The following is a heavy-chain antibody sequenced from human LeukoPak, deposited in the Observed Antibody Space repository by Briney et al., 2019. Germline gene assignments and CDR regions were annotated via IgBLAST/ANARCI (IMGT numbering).Heavy chain of an antibody. J-gene: IGHJ4*02. CDR1: GFTFSSYS. D-gene: IGHD3-3*02. CDR2: ISSSSSYI. Sequence: GGSLRLSCAASGFTFSSYSMNWVRQAPGKGLEWVSSISSSSSYIYYADSVKGRFTISRDNAKNSLYLQMNSLRAEDTAVYYCARAPTTMSPFLAFDYWGQGTLVTVSS. CDR3: ARAPTTMSPFLAFDY. V-gene: IGHV3-21*01.